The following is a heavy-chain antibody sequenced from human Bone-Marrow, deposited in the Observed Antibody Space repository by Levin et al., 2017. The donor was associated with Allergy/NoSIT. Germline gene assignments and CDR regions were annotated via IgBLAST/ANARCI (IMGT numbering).Heavy chain of an antibody. V-gene: IGHV3-23*01. CDR2: DSGSGGGT. CDR1: GFTFSNSA. CDR3: AKRLGSYRAFDI. Sequence: GGSLRLSCAASGFTFSNSAMSWVRQAPGKGLEWVSADSGSGGGTYYADSVKGRFTISRDNSQNTLYLQMNSLRAEDTAVYYCAKRLGSYRAFDIWGQGTLVTVSS. J-gene: IGHJ3*02. D-gene: IGHD3-10*01.